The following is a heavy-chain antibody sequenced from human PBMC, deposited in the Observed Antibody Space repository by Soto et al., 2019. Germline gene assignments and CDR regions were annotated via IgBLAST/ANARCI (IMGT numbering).Heavy chain of an antibody. D-gene: IGHD2-15*01. CDR3: ARAVLRCSGGSCYSGDFDY. CDR1: GDSVSSNSAA. J-gene: IGHJ4*02. Sequence: SQTLSLTCAISGDSVSSNSAAWNWIRQSPSRGLEWLGRTYYRSKWYNDYAVSVKSRITINPDTSKNQFSLQLNSVTPEDTAVYYCARAVLRCSGGSCYSGDFDYWGQGTLVTVYS. CDR2: TYYRSKWYN. V-gene: IGHV6-1*01.